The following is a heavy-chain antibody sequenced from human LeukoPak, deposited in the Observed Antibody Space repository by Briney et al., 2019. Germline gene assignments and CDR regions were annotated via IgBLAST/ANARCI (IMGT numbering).Heavy chain of an antibody. D-gene: IGHD5-18*01. CDR3: ACGYSFSYYFDY. CDR2: IYYSGST. J-gene: IGHJ4*02. V-gene: IGHV4-61*01. Sequence: KASQTLSLTCTVSGGSVSSGSYYWSWIRQPPGKGLEWIGYIYYSGSTNYNPSLKSRVTISVDTSKNQFSLKLSSVTAADTAVYYCACGYSFSYYFDYWGQGTLVTVSS. CDR1: GGSVSSGSYY.